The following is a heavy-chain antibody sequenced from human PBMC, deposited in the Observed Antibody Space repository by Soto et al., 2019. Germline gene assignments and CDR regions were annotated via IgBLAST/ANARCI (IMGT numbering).Heavy chain of an antibody. CDR3: ARHSPGYCRGCSCIGGYYFYYYMDV. D-gene: IGHD2-15*01. CDR1: GYSFTSYW. V-gene: IGHV5-51*01. CDR2: IYPGDSDT. Sequence: GESLKISCKGSGYSFTSYWIGWVRQMPGKGLEWMGIIYPGDSDTRYSPSFQGQVTISADKSISTAYLQWSSLKASDTAMYYCARHSPGYCRGCSCIGGYYFYYYMDVWGKGTTVTVSS. J-gene: IGHJ6*03.